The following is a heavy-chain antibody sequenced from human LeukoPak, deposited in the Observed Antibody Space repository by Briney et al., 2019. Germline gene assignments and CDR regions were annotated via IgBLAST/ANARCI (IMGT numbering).Heavy chain of an antibody. J-gene: IGHJ6*03. CDR2: IGTAGDT. Sequence: GGSLRLSCAASGFTFSSYDMHWVRQATGKGLEWVSGIGTAGDTYYIASVKGRFTTSRENAKNSLYLQMNSLRAGDTAVYYCARENYYYDSSGYYYIYYIDVWGKGTTVTVSS. D-gene: IGHD3-22*01. V-gene: IGHV3-13*01. CDR3: ARENYYYDSSGYYYIYYIDV. CDR1: GFTFSSYD.